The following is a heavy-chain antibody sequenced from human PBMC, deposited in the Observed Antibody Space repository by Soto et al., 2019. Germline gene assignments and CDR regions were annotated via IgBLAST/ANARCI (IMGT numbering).Heavy chain of an antibody. CDR1: GYTFTSYG. CDR2: ISAYNGNT. V-gene: IGHV1-18*01. CDR3: ARDLVDYYDSSGYYYYYFDY. D-gene: IGHD3-22*01. Sequence: AALKVSCKASGYTFTSYGISWLRQAPGQGLEWMGWISAYNGNTNYAQKLQGRVTMTTDTSTSTAYMELRSLRSDDTAVYYCARDLVDYYDSSGYYYYYFDYWG. J-gene: IGHJ4*01.